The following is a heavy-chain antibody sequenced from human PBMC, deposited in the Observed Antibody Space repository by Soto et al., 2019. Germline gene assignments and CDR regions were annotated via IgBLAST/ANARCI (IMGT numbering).Heavy chain of an antibody. Sequence: GSLRLSCGASAFTFSSYWMHWVRQAPGKGLVWVSRIDADGSSTSYADSVKGRFTISRDNAKNTLYLQLNSLRAEDTAVYYCARASVRICSSTSCYTEPRGMDVRGQGTTVTVSS. CDR3: ARASVRICSSTSCYTEPRGMDV. D-gene: IGHD2-2*02. J-gene: IGHJ6*02. CDR2: IDADGSST. CDR1: AFTFSSYW. V-gene: IGHV3-74*01.